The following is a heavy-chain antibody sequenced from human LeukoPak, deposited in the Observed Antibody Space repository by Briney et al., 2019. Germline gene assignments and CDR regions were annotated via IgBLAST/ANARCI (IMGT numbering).Heavy chain of an antibody. V-gene: IGHV1-18*01. Sequence: ASVKVSCKASGYTFTSYGISWVRQAPGQGLEWMGWISAYNGNTNYAQKLQGRVTMTTDTSTSTAYMELRSLGSDDTAVYYCARADIVVVVAAPFDYWGQGTLVTVSS. D-gene: IGHD2-15*01. CDR1: GYTFTSYG. CDR3: ARADIVVVVAAPFDY. J-gene: IGHJ4*02. CDR2: ISAYNGNT.